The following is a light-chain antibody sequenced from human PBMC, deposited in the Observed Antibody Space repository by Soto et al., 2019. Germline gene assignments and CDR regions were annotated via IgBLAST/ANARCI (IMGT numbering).Light chain of an antibody. V-gene: IGKV1-9*01. CDR3: QQLNSYWYT. J-gene: IGKJ2*01. CDR1: QGISSY. Sequence: DIQLTQSPSFLSESVGDRVTITCRASQGISSYLAWYQQKPGKAPKLLINGASTLQSGVPSRFIGSGSGTEFTLTINSLQPEDIGTYYCQQLNSYWYTFGQGTKLEI. CDR2: GAS.